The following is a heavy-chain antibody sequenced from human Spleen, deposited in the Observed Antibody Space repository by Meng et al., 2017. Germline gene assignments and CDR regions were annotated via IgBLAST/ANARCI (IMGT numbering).Heavy chain of an antibody. Sequence: QLQHEVASLFEPSQPPYLTCVVPSGSCNYYYGSSIRQPPGNGLECIGEINHSGSTNYNPSLESRATISVDTAQNNLSLKLSSVTAADSAVYYWARGPTTMAHDFDYWGQGTLVTVSS. CDR2: INHSGST. CDR3: ARGPTTMAHDFDY. V-gene: IGHV4-34*02. D-gene: IGHD4-11*01. J-gene: IGHJ4*02. CDR1: SGSCNYYY.